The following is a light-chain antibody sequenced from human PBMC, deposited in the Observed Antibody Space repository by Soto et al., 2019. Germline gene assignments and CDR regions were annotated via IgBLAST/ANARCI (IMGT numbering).Light chain of an antibody. CDR3: QQYGSFSGR. Sequence: QMTLSPSSLCASEGLTVTVTGLASQSVSGWLAWYQQKPGEAHKLLIYDASALPRGVPSRFSGSGSATKFTLPMCRLQVEAFAPYYCQQYGSFSGRFGAGTKVDIK. V-gene: IGKV1-5*01. J-gene: IGKJ3*01. CDR1: QSVSGW. CDR2: DAS.